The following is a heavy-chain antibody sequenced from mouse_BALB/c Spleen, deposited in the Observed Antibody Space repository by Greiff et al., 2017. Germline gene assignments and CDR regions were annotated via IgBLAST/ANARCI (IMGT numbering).Heavy chain of an antibody. D-gene: IGHD3-1*01. J-gene: IGHJ3*01. CDR1: EYEFPSHD. Sequence: EVQRVESGGGLVQPGESLKLSCESNEYEFPSHDMSWVRKTPEKRLELVAAINSNGGSTYYPDTVKGRFTISRDNAKNTLYLQMSSLKSEDTALYYCARHEDREAWFAYWGQGTLVTVSA. V-gene: IGHV5-2*01. CDR2: INSNGGST. CDR3: ARHEDREAWFAY.